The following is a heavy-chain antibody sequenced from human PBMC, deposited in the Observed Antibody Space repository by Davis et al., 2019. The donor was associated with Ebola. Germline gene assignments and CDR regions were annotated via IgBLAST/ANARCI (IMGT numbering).Heavy chain of an antibody. Sequence: GESLKISCAASGFTFSSYAMSWVRQAPGKGLEWVSAISSSGGSTYYADSVKGRFTISRDNSKNTLYLQMNSLRAEDTAVYYCAKEGKWEPYFGLDYWGQGTLVTVSS. J-gene: IGHJ4*02. D-gene: IGHD1-26*01. CDR1: GFTFSSYA. V-gene: IGHV3-23*01. CDR2: ISSSGGST. CDR3: AKEGKWEPYFGLDY.